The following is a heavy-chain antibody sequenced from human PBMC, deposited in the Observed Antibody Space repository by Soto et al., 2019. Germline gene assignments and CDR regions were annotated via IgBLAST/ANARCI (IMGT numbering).Heavy chain of an antibody. V-gene: IGHV4-59*08. D-gene: IGHD6-13*01. CDR1: GGSFNSYY. Sequence: QVQLQESGPGLVKPSETLSLTCTVSGGSFNSYYWRWVRQPPGKGLEWIGYIYYSGSTNYTPSLKSRITISVDTSKNQFSLKVSSVTAADTAVYYCARQSSRWDKWCDPWGQGTLVTASS. CDR2: IYYSGST. J-gene: IGHJ5*02. CDR3: ARQSSRWDKWCDP.